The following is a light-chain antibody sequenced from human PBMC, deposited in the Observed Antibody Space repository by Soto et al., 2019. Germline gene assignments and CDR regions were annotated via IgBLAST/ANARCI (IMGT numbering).Light chain of an antibody. CDR1: SSDVGGYNY. Sequence: QSVLTQPRSVSGSPGQSVTISCTGTSSDVGGYNYVSWYQQHSGKAPKLMIYDVSKRPSGVPDRFSGSKSGNTASLTISGLQAEDEADYYCCSYAGSYTPVFGGGTKVTVL. CDR3: CSYAGSYTPV. CDR2: DVS. V-gene: IGLV2-11*01. J-gene: IGLJ2*01.